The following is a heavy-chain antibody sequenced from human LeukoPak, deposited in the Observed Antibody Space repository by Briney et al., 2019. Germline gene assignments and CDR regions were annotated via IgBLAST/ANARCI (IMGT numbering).Heavy chain of an antibody. Sequence: SETLSLTCTVSGGSISSSSYYWGWIRQPPGKGLEWIGSIYYSGSTYYNPSLKSRVTISVDTSKNQFSLKLSSVTAADTAVYYCARFSTYYDSSGYYYTTKGFDPWGQGTLVTVSS. V-gene: IGHV4-39*07. J-gene: IGHJ5*02. CDR1: GGSISSSSYY. D-gene: IGHD3-22*01. CDR3: ARFSTYYDSSGYYYTTKGFDP. CDR2: IYYSGST.